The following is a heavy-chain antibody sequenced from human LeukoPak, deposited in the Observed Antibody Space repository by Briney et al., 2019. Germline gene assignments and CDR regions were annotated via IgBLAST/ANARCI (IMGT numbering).Heavy chain of an antibody. Sequence: NPGGSLRLSCAVSGFSFSNNWMSWVRQAPGKGLEWIGYIYYSGSTNYNPSLKSRVTISVDTSKNQFSLKPSSVTAADTAVYYCARDGYYYDSSGAFDIWGQGTMVTVSS. CDR1: GFSFSNNW. D-gene: IGHD3-22*01. CDR3: ARDGYYYDSSGAFDI. V-gene: IGHV4-59*01. CDR2: IYYSGST. J-gene: IGHJ3*02.